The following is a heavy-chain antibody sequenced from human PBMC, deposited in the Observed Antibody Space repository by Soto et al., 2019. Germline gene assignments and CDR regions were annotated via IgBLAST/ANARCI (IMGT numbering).Heavy chain of an antibody. J-gene: IGHJ3*02. CDR3: AKDIKYGGLGDAFDI. D-gene: IGHD3-10*01. CDR2: ISWNSGSI. V-gene: IGHV3-9*01. Sequence: GGSLRLSCAASGFTFSSYAMSWVRQAPGKGLEWVSGISWNSGSIGYADSVKGRFTISRDNAKNSLYLQMNSLRAEDTALYYCAKDIKYGGLGDAFDIWGQGTMVTVSS. CDR1: GFTFSSYA.